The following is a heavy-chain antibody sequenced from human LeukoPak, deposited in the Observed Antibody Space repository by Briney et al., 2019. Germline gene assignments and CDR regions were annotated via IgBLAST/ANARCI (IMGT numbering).Heavy chain of an antibody. D-gene: IGHD3-10*01. CDR3: AKDVVRGVMWYFDY. Sequence: GGSLRLSCAASGYTFSSYAMSWVRQAPGKGLEWVSAISGSGGSTYYADSVKGRFTISRDNSKNTLYLQMNSLRADDTAVYYCAKDVVRGVMWYFDYWGQGTLVTVSS. CDR1: GYTFSSYA. V-gene: IGHV3-23*01. J-gene: IGHJ4*02. CDR2: ISGSGGST.